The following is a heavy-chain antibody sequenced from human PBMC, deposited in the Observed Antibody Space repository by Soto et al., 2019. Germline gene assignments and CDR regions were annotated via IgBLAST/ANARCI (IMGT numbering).Heavy chain of an antibody. CDR2: ISSSGSTI. J-gene: IGHJ4*02. CDR1: GFTFSDYY. V-gene: IGHV3-11*01. CDR3: ARDLGYCSGGSCLVDY. Sequence: GGSLRLSCAASGFTFSDYYMSWIRQAPGKGLEWVSYISSSGSTIYYADSVKGRFTISRGNAKNSLYLQMNSLRAEDTAVYYCARDLGYCSGGSCLVDYWGQGTLVTVSS. D-gene: IGHD2-15*01.